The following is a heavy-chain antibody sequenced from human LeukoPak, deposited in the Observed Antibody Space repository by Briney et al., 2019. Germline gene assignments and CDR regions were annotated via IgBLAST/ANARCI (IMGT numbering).Heavy chain of an antibody. CDR3: AKGWNIVARGGVY. CDR1: GFTFSSYA. D-gene: IGHD5-12*01. CDR2: ISGSGGST. Sequence: TGGSLRLSCAASGFTFSSYAMSWVRQAPGKGLEWVSAISGSGGSTYYADSVKGRFTISRDNSKNTLCLQMNSLRAEDTAVYYCAKGWNIVARGGVYWGQGTLVTVSS. V-gene: IGHV3-23*01. J-gene: IGHJ4*02.